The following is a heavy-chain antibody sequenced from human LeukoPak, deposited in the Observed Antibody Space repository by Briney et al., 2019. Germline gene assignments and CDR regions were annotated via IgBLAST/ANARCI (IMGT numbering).Heavy chain of an antibody. CDR1: GGSIRSSYYY. CDR2: IYDSGST. V-gene: IGHV4-39*01. D-gene: IGHD1-7*01. Sequence: PSETLSLTCTVSGGSIRSSYYYWGWIRQPPGKGLEWIGSIYDSGSTYYNPSLKSRVTISVDTSKNQFSLKLNSVTAADTAVYYCARHSGNYGGAFDIWGQGTMVTVSS. CDR3: ARHSGNYGGAFDI. J-gene: IGHJ3*02.